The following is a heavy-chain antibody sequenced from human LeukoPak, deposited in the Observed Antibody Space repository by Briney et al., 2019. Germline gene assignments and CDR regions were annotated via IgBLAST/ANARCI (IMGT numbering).Heavy chain of an antibody. Sequence: SETLSLTCTVSGGSISGYYWSWIRQPPGKGLQWIGWIYNSGSTSCNPSLRSRVTISIDTSKNQFFLKLSSVTAADTAVYYCASASTYSSSWEGDFDYWGQGALATVSS. CDR1: GGSISGYY. D-gene: IGHD2-2*01. CDR3: ASASTYSSSWEGDFDY. CDR2: IYNSGST. J-gene: IGHJ4*02. V-gene: IGHV4-59*01.